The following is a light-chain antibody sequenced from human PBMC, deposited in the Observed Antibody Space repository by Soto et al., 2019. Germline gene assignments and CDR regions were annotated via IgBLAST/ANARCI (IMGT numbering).Light chain of an antibody. Sequence: QSVLTQPPSASGSPGQSVTISCTGTSSDVGGYNYVSWYQQHPGKAPKLMIYDVSKRPSGVPDRFSGSKSGNTASLTISGLQAEDEADYYCCSYAGSPFYVFGTGTTVTVL. CDR1: SSDVGGYNY. J-gene: IGLJ1*01. V-gene: IGLV2-11*01. CDR3: CSYAGSPFYV. CDR2: DVS.